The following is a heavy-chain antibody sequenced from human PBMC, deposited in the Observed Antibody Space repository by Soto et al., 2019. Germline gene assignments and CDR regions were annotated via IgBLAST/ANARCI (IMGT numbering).Heavy chain of an antibody. CDR2: INAGNGNT. V-gene: IGHV1-3*05. CDR3: ARETLGYCISTSCYGMDV. Sequence: QVQLVQSGAEEKKPGASVKVSCKASGYTFTSYAMHWVRQAPGQRLEWMGWINAGNGNTKYSQKFQGRVTITRDTXAXTXCMELSSLRSEDTAVYYCARETLGYCISTSCYGMDVWGQGTTVTVSS. D-gene: IGHD2-2*01. CDR1: GYTFTSYA. J-gene: IGHJ6*02.